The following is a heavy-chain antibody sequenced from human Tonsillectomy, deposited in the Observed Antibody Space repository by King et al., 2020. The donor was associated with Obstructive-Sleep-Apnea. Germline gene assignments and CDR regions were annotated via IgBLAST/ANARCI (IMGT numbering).Heavy chain of an antibody. D-gene: IGHD6-19*01. J-gene: IGHJ4*02. Sequence: QLVQSGADVKKPGASVKVSCKASGYMFTSYGISWVRQAPGQGLEWMGWISAYNGNTNYAQKFQGRVTMTTDTSTSTAYMELRSLRSDDTAVYYCARNPYSTGWYSGWIDYWGQGTLVTVSS. V-gene: IGHV1-18*04. CDR2: ISAYNGNT. CDR3: ARNPYSTGWYSGWIDY. CDR1: GYMFTSYG.